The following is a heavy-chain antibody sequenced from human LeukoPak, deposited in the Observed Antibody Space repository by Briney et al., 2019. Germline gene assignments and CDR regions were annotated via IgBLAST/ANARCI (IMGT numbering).Heavy chain of an antibody. V-gene: IGHV3-11*06. CDR3: AREIVVGAFDI. CDR1: GFTFSDYY. CDR2: ISSSSSYI. Sequence: PGGSLRLSCAASGFTFSDYYMSWIRQAPGKGLEWVSSISSSSSYIYYADSVKGRFTISRDNAKNSLYLQMNSLRAEDTAVYYCAREIVVGAFDIWGQGTMVTVSS. J-gene: IGHJ3*02. D-gene: IGHD3-22*01.